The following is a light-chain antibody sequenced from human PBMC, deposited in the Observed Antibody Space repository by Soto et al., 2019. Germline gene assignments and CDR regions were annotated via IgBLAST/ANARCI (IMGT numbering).Light chain of an antibody. CDR1: SSDVGGYKY. V-gene: IGLV2-14*01. CDR2: EVR. J-gene: IGLJ2*01. Sequence: QSALTQPASVSGSPGQSITIPCTGTSSDVGGYKYVCWYQHHPGKAPKLMIYEVRNRPSGVPHRFSGSKSGNTASLTISGLQAEDEADYYCSSYTSSFTIIFGGGTQLTVL. CDR3: SSYTSSFTII.